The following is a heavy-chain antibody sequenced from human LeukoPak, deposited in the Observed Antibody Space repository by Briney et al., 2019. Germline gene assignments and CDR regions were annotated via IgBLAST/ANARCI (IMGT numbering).Heavy chain of an antibody. D-gene: IGHD1-20*01. J-gene: IGHJ6*03. CDR2: INGRGGLI. Sequence: PGGSLRLSCAASGFTFSSYNMSWVREAPGKGLEGVSSINGRGGLIYYADSVKGRFTISRDNAYNSLYLQMNSLRAEDTAVFYCARVIYLTITGSMDVWGKGTTVTVSS. CDR1: GFTFSSYN. V-gene: IGHV3-48*04. CDR3: ARVIYLTITGSMDV.